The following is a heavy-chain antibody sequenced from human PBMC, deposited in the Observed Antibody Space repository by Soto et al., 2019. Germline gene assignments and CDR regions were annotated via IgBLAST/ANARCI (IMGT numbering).Heavy chain of an antibody. D-gene: IGHD3-22*01. CDR2: ISYDGSNK. CDR3: AKVIISRTMISSFDC. V-gene: IGHV3-30*18. Sequence: PGGSLRLSCAAYRFTFSSYGMHWVRPAPGKGLEWVAVISYDGSNKYYADSVKGRFTISRDNSRNTLYLQMNSLRAEDTAVYYCAKVIISRTMISSFDCWGQGTLVTVSS. J-gene: IGHJ4*02. CDR1: RFTFSSYG.